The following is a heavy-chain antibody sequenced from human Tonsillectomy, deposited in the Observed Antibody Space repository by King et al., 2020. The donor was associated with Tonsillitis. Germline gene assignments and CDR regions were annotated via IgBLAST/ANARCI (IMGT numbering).Heavy chain of an antibody. Sequence: VQLVESGGGLVQPGGSLRLSCAASGFTFSSSAMNWVRQAPGKGLEWVSAIRDSGGNTYYADSVKGRFTISRDNSKSTVYLQMNSLRAEDTAVYYCARTYYDFWSGYFDYWGQGTLVTVSS. CDR3: ARTYYDFWSGYFDY. CDR1: GFTFSSSA. D-gene: IGHD3-3*01. J-gene: IGHJ4*02. V-gene: IGHV3-23*04. CDR2: IRDSGGNT.